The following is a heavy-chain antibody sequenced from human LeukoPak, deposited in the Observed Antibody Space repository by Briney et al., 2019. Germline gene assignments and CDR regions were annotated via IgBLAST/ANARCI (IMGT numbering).Heavy chain of an antibody. CDR3: ARETAAAGSFIAINDY. Sequence: GGSLRLSCAASGFTFSSYSMNWVRQAPGKGLEWVSSISSSSSYIYYADSVKGRFTISRDNAKNSLYLQMNSLRAEDTAIYYCARETAAAGSFIAINDYWGQGTLVTVSS. V-gene: IGHV3-21*01. J-gene: IGHJ4*02. CDR1: GFTFSSYS. CDR2: ISSSSSYI. D-gene: IGHD6-13*01.